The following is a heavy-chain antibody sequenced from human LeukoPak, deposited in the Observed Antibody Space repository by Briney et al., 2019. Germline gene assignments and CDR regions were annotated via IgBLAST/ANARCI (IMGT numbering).Heavy chain of an antibody. CDR2: ISYIGST. D-gene: IGHD2-8*02. Sequence: PSETLSLTCTVSVGSIKDYFWSCIRQPPGKGVECIWGISYIGSTNYSPSLKSRVTISLDTSENWLSLKLTSVTAADSAVYYSARVSTVFDGHALDSRPYWFFDYWGQGTLVTVSS. V-gene: IGHV4-59*01. CDR3: ARVSTVFDGHALDSRPYWFFDY. J-gene: IGHJ4*02. CDR1: VGSIKDYF.